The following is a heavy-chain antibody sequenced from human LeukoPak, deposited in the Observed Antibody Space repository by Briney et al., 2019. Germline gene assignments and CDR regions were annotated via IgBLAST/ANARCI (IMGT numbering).Heavy chain of an antibody. CDR2: MSGSGGST. CDR3: ARDPRYFDWLLKFDY. D-gene: IGHD3-9*01. Sequence: PGGSLRLSCAASGFTFSSYAMSWVRQAPGKGLEWVSGMSGSGGSTYYADSVKGRFTISRDNSKNTLYLQMNSLRAEDTAVYYCARDPRYFDWLLKFDYWGQGTLVTVSS. CDR1: GFTFSSYA. J-gene: IGHJ4*02. V-gene: IGHV3-23*01.